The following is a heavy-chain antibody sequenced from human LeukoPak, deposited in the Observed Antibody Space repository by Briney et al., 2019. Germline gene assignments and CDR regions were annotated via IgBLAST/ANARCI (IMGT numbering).Heavy chain of an antibody. V-gene: IGHV1-2*02. CDR1: GYTFTNYY. D-gene: IGHD4/OR15-4a*01. J-gene: IGHJ4*02. CDR2: INPKSGGT. CDR3: VPSANYYYFDY. Sequence: ASVKVSCKASGYTFTNYYMHWVRQGPGLGFEWMGWINPKSGGTSYPQKFQGRLTMTRDASISTAYMELSRLGSDDTAVYYCVPSANYYYFDYWGQGTLVTVSS.